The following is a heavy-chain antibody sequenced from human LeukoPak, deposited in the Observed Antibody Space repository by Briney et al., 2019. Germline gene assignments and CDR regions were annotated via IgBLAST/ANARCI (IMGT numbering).Heavy chain of an antibody. V-gene: IGHV3-11*01. J-gene: IGHJ4*02. CDR3: AKGHTSLDC. D-gene: IGHD2/OR15-2a*01. Sequence: PGGSLRLSCAASGFPFSESYMSWIRQAPGRGLEYISYISPSGNTVSYTDSVRGRFTFSRDNAKNSLYLQMNSLRPEDTAAYYCAKGHTSLDCRGQGALVTVSS. CDR2: ISPSGNTV. CDR1: GFPFSESY.